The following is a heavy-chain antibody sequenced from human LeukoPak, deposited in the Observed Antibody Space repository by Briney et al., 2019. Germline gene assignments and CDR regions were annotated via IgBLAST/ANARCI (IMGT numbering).Heavy chain of an antibody. V-gene: IGHV3-66*02. D-gene: IGHD6-6*01. Sequence: GESLRLSCAASGFTVSSNYMSWVRQAPGKGLEWVSVIYSGGSTYYADSVKGRFTISRDNSKNTLYLQMNSLRAEDTAVYYCARDPPPYSSSSVGDYWGQGTLVTVSS. CDR1: GFTVSSNY. CDR2: IYSGGST. CDR3: ARDPPPYSSSSVGDY. J-gene: IGHJ4*02.